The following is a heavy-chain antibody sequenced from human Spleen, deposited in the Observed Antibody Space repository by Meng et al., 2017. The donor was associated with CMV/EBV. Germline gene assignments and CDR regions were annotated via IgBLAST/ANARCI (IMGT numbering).Heavy chain of an antibody. D-gene: IGHD1-26*01. J-gene: IGHJ4*02. CDR1: GGSFSGYY. CDR2: INYSGST. V-gene: IGHV4-34*01. Sequence: TCAVYGGSFSGYYWSWIRQPPGKGLEWIGEINYSGSTNYNPSLKSRVTISVDTSKNQFSLKLSSVTAADTAVYYCARGGWDGGNSFDCWGQGTLVTVSS. CDR3: ARGGWDGGNSFDC.